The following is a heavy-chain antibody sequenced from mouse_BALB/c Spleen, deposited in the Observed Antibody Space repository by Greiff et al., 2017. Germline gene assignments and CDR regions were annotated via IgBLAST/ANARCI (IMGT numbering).Heavy chain of an antibody. V-gene: IGHV5-6-4*01. CDR1: GFTFSSYT. CDR3: TRGRDGYYFDY. Sequence: EVQLVESGGGLVKPGGSLKLSCAASGFTFSSYTMSWVRQTPEKRLEWVATISSGGSYTYYPDSVKGRFTISRDNAKNTLYLQMSSLKSEDTAMYYCTRGRDGYYFDYWGQGTTLTVSS. CDR2: ISSGGSYT. J-gene: IGHJ2*01. D-gene: IGHD3-3*01.